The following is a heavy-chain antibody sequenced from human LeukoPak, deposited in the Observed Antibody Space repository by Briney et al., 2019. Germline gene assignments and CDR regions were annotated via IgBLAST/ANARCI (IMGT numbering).Heavy chain of an antibody. CDR2: ISGSGGST. V-gene: IGHV3-23*01. CDR3: AKLTGDPNY. D-gene: IGHD7-27*01. J-gene: IGHJ4*02. Sequence: GGSLRLSCAASGFTLSNHWMTWVRQIPGKGLEWVSAISGSGGSTYYADSMKGRFTISRDNSKNTLYLQMNSLRVEDTAVYYCAKLTGDPNYWGQGTLVTVSS. CDR1: GFTLSNHW.